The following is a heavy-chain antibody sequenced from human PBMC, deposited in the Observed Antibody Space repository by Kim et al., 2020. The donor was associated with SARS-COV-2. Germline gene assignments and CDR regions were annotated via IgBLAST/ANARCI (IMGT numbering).Heavy chain of an antibody. D-gene: IGHD5-18*01. J-gene: IGHJ3*02. CDR1: GFTFSSYS. Sequence: GGSLRLSCAASGFTFSSYSMNWVRQAPGKGLEWVSSISSSSSYIYYADSVKGRFTISRDNAKNSLYLQMNSLRAEDTAVYYCARDDVGGYSPSLGIWGQGTMVTVSS. V-gene: IGHV3-21*01. CDR2: ISSSSSYI. CDR3: ARDDVGGYSPSLGI.